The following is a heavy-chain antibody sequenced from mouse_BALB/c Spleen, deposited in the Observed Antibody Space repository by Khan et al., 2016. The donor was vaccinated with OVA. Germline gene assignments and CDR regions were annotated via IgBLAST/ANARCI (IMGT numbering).Heavy chain of an antibody. CDR2: IRNKANGYTT. Sequence: EVELVESGGDLVQPGGSLRLSCATSGFTFTDYYMSWVRQPPGKALEWLGFIRNKANGYTTEYSASVKGRFTISRDNSQTILYLQMNTLRAEDSATYYCARDRGEGYRYAAYGGQGTLVTVSA. J-gene: IGHJ3*01. V-gene: IGHV7-3*02. CDR3: ARDRGEGYRYAAY. D-gene: IGHD2-14*01. CDR1: GFTFTDYY.